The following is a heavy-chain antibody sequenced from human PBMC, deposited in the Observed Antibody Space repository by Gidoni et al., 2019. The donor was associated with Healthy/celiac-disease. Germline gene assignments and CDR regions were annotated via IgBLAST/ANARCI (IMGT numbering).Heavy chain of an antibody. J-gene: IGHJ5*02. CDR3: TTDPHIVVVVEGWP. D-gene: IGHD2-15*01. CDR2: IKSKTDGGTT. Sequence: EVQLVESGGGWVRPGGSLSLSGEAPGFLFGTAWMSWVRQAPGKGLEWVGRIKSKTDGGTTAYAAPVKGRFTISRDDSKNTLYLQMNSLKTEDTAVYYCTTDPHIVVVVEGWPWGQGTLVTVSS. V-gene: IGHV3-15*01. CDR1: GFLFGTAW.